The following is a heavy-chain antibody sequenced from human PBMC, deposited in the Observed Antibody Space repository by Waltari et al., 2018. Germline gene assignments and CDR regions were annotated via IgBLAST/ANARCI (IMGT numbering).Heavy chain of an antibody. D-gene: IGHD5-12*01. CDR1: GVSITSNRHY. V-gene: IGHV4-39*01. CDR3: ATYIGASVGTAAFDV. J-gene: IGHJ3*01. CDR2: VSYSVTT. Sequence: QLQLQESGPRLVRPSETLSLICRVSGVSITSNRHYWAWIRQSPGQGLEWSGTVSYSVTTYLSPSLKSRVSVSRDTSKNQVSLILGSVTAADMAVYYCATYIGASVGTAAFDVWGQGTMVTVSS.